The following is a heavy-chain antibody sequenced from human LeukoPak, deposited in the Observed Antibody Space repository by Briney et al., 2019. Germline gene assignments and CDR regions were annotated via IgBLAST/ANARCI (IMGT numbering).Heavy chain of an antibody. D-gene: IGHD4-17*01. V-gene: IGHV1-2*02. CDR3: ARPVAATMVTTGYRYFDL. CDR2: IHPNSGGT. Sequence: ASVKVSCKASGYIFTGYYMHWVRQAPGQGREWMGWIHPNSGGTNYAPMFQGRVTMTRDTSISTAYMELSRLRSDDTAVYYCARPVAATMVTTGYRYFDLWGRGTLVTVSS. CDR1: GYIFTGYY. J-gene: IGHJ2*01.